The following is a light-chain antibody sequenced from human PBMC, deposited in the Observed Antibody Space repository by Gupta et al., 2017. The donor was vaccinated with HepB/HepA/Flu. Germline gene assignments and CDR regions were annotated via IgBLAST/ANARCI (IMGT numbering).Light chain of an antibody. V-gene: IGKV1-9*01. CDR2: NAS. J-gene: IGKJ5*01. CDR3: QHVNSSPIT. Sequence: DIQLTQSPSFLSASVGDRVTITCRASQEINSYLIWYQQKPGKAPNLLIYNASTWKGGVPSRFSGSGSGTEFTLTISSRQPEDFANYYCQHVNSSPITFGQGTRLDIK. CDR1: QEINSY.